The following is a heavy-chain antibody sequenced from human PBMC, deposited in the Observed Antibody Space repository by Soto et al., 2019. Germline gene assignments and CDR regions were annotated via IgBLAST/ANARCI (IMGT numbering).Heavy chain of an antibody. CDR2: IYHSGST. V-gene: IGHV4-39*07. D-gene: IGHD3-3*01. Sequence: SETLSLTCTVSGGSISSSSYYWGWIRQPPGKGLEWIGSIYHSGSTYYNPSLKSRVTISVDGSKNQFSLKLSSVTAADTAVYYCAGGGFGVARDYWGQGTLVTVSS. CDR3: AGGGFGVARDY. J-gene: IGHJ4*02. CDR1: GGSISSSSYY.